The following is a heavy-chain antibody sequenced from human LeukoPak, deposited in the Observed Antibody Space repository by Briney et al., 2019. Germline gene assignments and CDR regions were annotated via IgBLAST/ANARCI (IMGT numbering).Heavy chain of an antibody. CDR2: IWYDGSNK. CDR3: ARVREHKPTFYFEY. Sequence: PRRSLRLSCAASGFTFSGYGMHSVLHGPGKGLEWVAVIWYDGSNKYYADSVKGRFTISRDNSKNTLYLQMNSLRAEDTAVYYCARVREHKPTFYFEYWGQGTLVTV. V-gene: IGHV3-33*01. CDR1: GFTFSGYG. D-gene: IGHD1-26*01. J-gene: IGHJ4*02.